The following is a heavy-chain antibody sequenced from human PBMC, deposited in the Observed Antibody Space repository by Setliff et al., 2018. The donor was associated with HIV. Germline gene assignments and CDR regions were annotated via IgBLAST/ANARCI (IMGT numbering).Heavy chain of an antibody. D-gene: IGHD5-18*01. CDR1: GGSISSGDYY. CDR2: IYYSGST. J-gene: IGHJ4*02. CDR3: ARLPRQLLKGAAAYFDY. Sequence: PSETLSLTCTVSGGSISSGDYYWSWIRQHPGKGLEWIGYIYYSGSTYYNPSLKSRVTISVDTSKNQFSLNVTSVTAADTAVYFCARLPRQLLKGAAAYFDYWGQGTLVTVS. V-gene: IGHV4-31*03.